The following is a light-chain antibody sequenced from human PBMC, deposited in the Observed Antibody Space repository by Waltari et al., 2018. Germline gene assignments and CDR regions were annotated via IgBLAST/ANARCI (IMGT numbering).Light chain of an antibody. Sequence: EIVLTQSPGTLSLSPGERATLSCRASQSVGRTLAWYQQNTGQAHRLLMYGASSRATGTPDRFSGSGSRTDFSLTISRLEPEDFAVYYCQHYVRLPATFGQGTKVEIK. CDR3: QHYVRLPAT. J-gene: IGKJ1*01. CDR1: QSVGRT. V-gene: IGKV3-20*01. CDR2: GAS.